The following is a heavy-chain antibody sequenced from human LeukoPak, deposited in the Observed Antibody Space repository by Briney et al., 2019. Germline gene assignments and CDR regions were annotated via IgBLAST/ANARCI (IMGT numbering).Heavy chain of an antibody. V-gene: IGHV3-21*04. J-gene: IGHJ5*02. CDR3: SKSAYGDYVNWFDP. CDR1: GFTFSSYS. Sequence: GGSLRLSCAASGFTFSSYSMNWVRQDPGKGLEWVSYISTSSSYIYYAASAKGRFTISRDNSKKMVFLQMNSLRAEDTAIYYCSKSAYGDYVNWFDPWGQGTPVTVSS. D-gene: IGHD4-17*01. CDR2: ISTSSSYI.